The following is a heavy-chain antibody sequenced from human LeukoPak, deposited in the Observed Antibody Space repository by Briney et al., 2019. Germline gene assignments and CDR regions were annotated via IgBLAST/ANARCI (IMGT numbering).Heavy chain of an antibody. J-gene: IGHJ5*02. CDR2: IYYSGST. D-gene: IGHD4-17*01. CDR1: GGSISSGDYY. V-gene: IGHV4-30-4*08. CDR3: VREKRRNYGVNWFDP. Sequence: PSETLSLTCTVSGGSISSGDYYWSWIRQPPGKGLEWIGYIYYSGSTYYNPSLKSRVTISVDTSKNQFSLKLSSVTAAGTAVYYCVREKRRNYGVNWFDPWGQGTLVTVSS.